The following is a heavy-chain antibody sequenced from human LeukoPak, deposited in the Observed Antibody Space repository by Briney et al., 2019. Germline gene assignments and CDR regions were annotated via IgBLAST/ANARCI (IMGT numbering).Heavy chain of an antibody. J-gene: IGHJ4*02. Sequence: PSETLSLTCTVSGNFFSSCFWSWIRQPAGKGLEWIGRIYSSGSTTYNPTLKSRVTMSVDTSNSQFSLNLNSVTAADTAVYYRATTTYDSDTSGHYFLDYWGQGILVTVPS. CDR1: GNFFSSCF. CDR3: ATTTYDSDTSGHYFLDY. CDR2: IYSSGST. D-gene: IGHD3-22*01. V-gene: IGHV4-4*07.